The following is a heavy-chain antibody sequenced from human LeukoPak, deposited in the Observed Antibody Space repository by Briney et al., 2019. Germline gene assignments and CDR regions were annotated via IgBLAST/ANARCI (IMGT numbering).Heavy chain of an antibody. Sequence: GGSLRPSCAPSGFTFNSYPMTWVRQAPGKGLEWVSTILSGGDTYYADSVKGRFTISRDNSRDTLYLQMNSLRAEDTAVYYCARGGGAYTPFDCWGLGTLVTDSS. V-gene: IGHV3-23*01. CDR3: ARGGGAYTPFDC. D-gene: IGHD3-16*01. CDR1: GFTFNSYP. J-gene: IGHJ4*02. CDR2: ILSGGDT.